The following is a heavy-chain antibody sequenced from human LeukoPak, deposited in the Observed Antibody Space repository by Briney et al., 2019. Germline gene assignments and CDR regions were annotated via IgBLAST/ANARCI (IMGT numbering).Heavy chain of an antibody. D-gene: IGHD3/OR15-3a*01. CDR2: IYYSGNT. CDR1: GVSISSSNSY. V-gene: IGHV4-39*01. J-gene: IGHJ4*02. CDR3: ARQTGSGLFILP. Sequence: SETLSFTCTVSGVSISSSNSYWGWIRQPPGKGLEWIGSIYYSGNTYYSASLKSQVSISIDTSKNQFSLRLTSVTAADTAVYYCARQTGSGLFILPGGQGTLVTVSS.